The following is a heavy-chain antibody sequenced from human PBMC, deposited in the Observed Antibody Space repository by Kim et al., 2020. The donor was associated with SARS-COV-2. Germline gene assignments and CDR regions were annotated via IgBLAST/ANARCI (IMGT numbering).Heavy chain of an antibody. J-gene: IGHJ6*02. CDR3: ARDRRYYDILPGPPMDV. CDR1: GYTFTSYG. Sequence: ASVKVSCKASGYTFTSYGISWVRQAPGQGLEWMGWISAYIGNTKYAQKLQGRVTMTTDTSTRTAYRELRSLRSDDTAVHYCARDRRYYDILPGPPMDVWGQVTTVTVSS. V-gene: IGHV1-18*01. CDR2: ISAYIGNT. D-gene: IGHD3-9*01.